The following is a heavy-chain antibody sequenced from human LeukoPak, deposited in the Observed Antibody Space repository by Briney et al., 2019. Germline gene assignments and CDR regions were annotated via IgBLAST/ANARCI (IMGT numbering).Heavy chain of an antibody. CDR1: GGSISSGGYS. V-gene: IGHV4-30-2*01. J-gene: IGHJ5*02. CDR2: IYHSGST. D-gene: IGHD3-3*01. CDR3: ARSSYDFWSGHYGLRENNWFDP. Sequence: PSETLSLTCAVSGGSISSGGYSWSWIRQPPGKGLEWIGYIYHSGSTYYNPSLKSRVTISVDTSKNQFSLKLSSVTAADTAVYYCARSSYDFWSGHYGLRENNWFDPWGQGTLVTVSS.